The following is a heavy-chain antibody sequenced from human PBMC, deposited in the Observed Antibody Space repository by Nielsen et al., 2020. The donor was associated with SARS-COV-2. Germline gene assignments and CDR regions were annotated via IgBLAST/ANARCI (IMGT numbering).Heavy chain of an antibody. Sequence: WIRQPPGKGLEWIGTIYSSGTTYYGPSLRSRVTISIDRFKNRFSLRLSSVTAADTATYYCATPFSSGNFPGDPFDSWGQGTLVTVSS. CDR2: IYSSGTT. D-gene: IGHD1-26*01. CDR3: ATPFSSGNFPGDPFDS. J-gene: IGHJ4*02. V-gene: IGHV4-39*01.